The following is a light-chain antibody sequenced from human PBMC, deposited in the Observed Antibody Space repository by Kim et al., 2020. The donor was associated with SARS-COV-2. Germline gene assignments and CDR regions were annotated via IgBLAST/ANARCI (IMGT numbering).Light chain of an antibody. V-gene: IGLV2-18*02. CDR3: SSYTSSTTLV. CDR1: SSDVGSYNR. Sequence: QSALTQPPSVSGSPGQSVTISCTGTSSDVGSYNRVSWYQQPPGTAPKLMIYEVSNRPSGVHDRFSGSKSGNTASLTISGLQAEDEADYYCSSYTSSTTLVFGGGTQLTVL. CDR2: EVS. J-gene: IGLJ2*01.